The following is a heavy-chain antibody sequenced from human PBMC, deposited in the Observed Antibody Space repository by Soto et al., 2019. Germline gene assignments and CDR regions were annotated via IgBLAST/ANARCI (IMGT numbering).Heavy chain of an antibody. V-gene: IGHV3-30-3*01. D-gene: IGHD5-18*01. CDR3: ARGIQLWLRLFDY. CDR1: GFTFINHA. Sequence: PGGSLRLSCAASGFTFINHAFHWVRQAPGKGLEWVAVISYDGVNQYYADSVKGRFTISRDNSKSSLYLQMSSLRPEDTAVYYRARGIQLWLRLFDYWGQGTLVTVSS. CDR2: ISYDGVNQ. J-gene: IGHJ4*02.